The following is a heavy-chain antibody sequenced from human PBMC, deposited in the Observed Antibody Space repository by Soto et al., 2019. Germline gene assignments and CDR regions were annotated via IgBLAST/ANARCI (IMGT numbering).Heavy chain of an antibody. CDR3: AKGGDSWSGYSPH. Sequence: GVSLRLSCAASGFGFSHYVMSWVRQAPGKGLEWVSGISATAVSSYSADTVKGRFTISRDNSQNMLYLQMNSLTAEDTAVYYCAKGGDSWSGYSPHWGQGTLVTVSS. V-gene: IGHV3-23*01. J-gene: IGHJ4*02. D-gene: IGHD3-3*01. CDR2: ISATAVSS. CDR1: GFGFSHYV.